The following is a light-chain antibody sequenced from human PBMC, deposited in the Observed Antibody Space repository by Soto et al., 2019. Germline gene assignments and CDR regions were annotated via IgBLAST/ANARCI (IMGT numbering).Light chain of an antibody. Sequence: QLTQSPSSLSASVGDRVTITCRASQGISSNLAWYQQKPGRAPKLLIFGASTLQSGVPSRFSGSGSGTEFTLTISSLQPDDFATYYCQQLFDSPITFGQGTRLEIK. J-gene: IGKJ5*01. V-gene: IGKV1-9*01. CDR3: QQLFDSPIT. CDR1: QGISSN. CDR2: GAS.